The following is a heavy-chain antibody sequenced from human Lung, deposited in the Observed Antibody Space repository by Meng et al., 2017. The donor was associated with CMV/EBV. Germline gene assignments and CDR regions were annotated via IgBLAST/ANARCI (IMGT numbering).Heavy chain of an antibody. CDR3: ATKMYYDFWSAYRGTEGVDPFHI. J-gene: IGHJ3*02. V-gene: IGHV1-2*02. Sequence: SVKVSXKASGYTFIGYYIHWVRQAPGQGLEWVGWISPNNGATNYAQNFQGRVTMTRDTSISTVYMDLNRLTYDDTAVYYCATKMYYDFWSAYRGTEGVDPFHIWGQGTLVTVSS. CDR1: GYTFIGYY. CDR2: ISPNNGAT. D-gene: IGHD3-3*01.